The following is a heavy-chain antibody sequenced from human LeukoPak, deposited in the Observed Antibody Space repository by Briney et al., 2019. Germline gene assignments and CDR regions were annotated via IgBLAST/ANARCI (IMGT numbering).Heavy chain of an antibody. V-gene: IGHV4-34*01. Sequence: SETLSLTCAVYGGSFSGYYWSWIRQPPGKGLEWIGEINHSVSTNYNPSLKSRVTISVDTSKKQFSLKLSSVTAADTAVYYCARHVGFITMVRGVINNNWFDPWGQGTLVTVSS. CDR2: INHSVST. J-gene: IGHJ5*02. CDR3: ARHVGFITMVRGVINNNWFDP. CDR1: GGSFSGYY. D-gene: IGHD3-10*01.